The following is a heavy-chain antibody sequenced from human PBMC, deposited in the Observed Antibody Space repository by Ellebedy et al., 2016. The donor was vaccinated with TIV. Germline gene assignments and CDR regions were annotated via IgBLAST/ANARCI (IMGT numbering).Heavy chain of an antibody. CDR2: ISGSGGST. CDR3: ATDEGPLEF. CDR1: GFTFSSYA. V-gene: IGHV3-23*01. J-gene: IGHJ4*02. D-gene: IGHD3-10*01. Sequence: GGSLRLXXAASGFTFSSYAMSWVRQAPGKGLEWVSAISGSGGSTYYADSVKGRFTISRDNSKNTLYLQMNSLRAEDTAVYYCATDEGPLEFWGQGSLVTVSS.